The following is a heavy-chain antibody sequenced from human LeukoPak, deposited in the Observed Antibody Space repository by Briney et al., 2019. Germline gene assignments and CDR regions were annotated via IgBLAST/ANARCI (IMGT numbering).Heavy chain of an antibody. CDR2: IKDDGSMT. D-gene: IGHD1-26*01. V-gene: IGHV3-74*01. J-gene: IGHJ4*02. Sequence: GGSLRLSCAASGFTFINAWMSWVRQAPGKGLEWVGRIKDDGSMTNYADSVKGRFTISRDNAKNTLYVQMNSLRAEDTAVYYCVRQGTVGEFDYWGQGTLVTVSS. CDR3: VRQGTVGEFDY. CDR1: GFTFINAW.